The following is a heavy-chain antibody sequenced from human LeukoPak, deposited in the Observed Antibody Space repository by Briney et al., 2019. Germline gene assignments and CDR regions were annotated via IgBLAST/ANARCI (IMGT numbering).Heavy chain of an antibody. D-gene: IGHD4-17*01. CDR1: GFTFCKYD. V-gene: IGHV3-23*01. CDR2: ISDSGDQT. CDR3: AEENTLTTAYFDY. J-gene: IGHJ4*02. Sequence: PGGSLRLSCVASGFTFCKYDMGWVRQAPGKGLEWVSGISDSGDQTYYADSVRARFTISRDNSKNTLYLQVNSLRAEDTALYYCAEENTLTTAYFDYWGQGTLVTVSS.